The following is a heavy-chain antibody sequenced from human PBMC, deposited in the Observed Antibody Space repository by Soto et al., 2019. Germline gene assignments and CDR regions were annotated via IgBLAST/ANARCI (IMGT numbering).Heavy chain of an antibody. CDR2: ISWNSGSI. V-gene: IGHV3-9*01. CDR1: GFTFDDYA. D-gene: IGHD5-12*01. Sequence: EVQLVESGGGLVQPGRSLRLSCAASGFTFDDYAMHWVRQAPGKGLEWVSGISWNSGSIGYADSVKGRFTISRDNAKNSLYLQMNSLRAEDTALYYCAKADGYNPHFDYWGQGTLVTVSS. J-gene: IGHJ4*02. CDR3: AKADGYNPHFDY.